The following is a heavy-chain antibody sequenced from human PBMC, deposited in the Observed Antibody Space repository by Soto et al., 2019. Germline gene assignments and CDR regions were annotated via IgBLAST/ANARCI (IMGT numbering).Heavy chain of an antibody. CDR3: AKAPHGVYLLNRFDP. Sequence: EVQLLESGGGLVQPGGSLRLSCAASGFTFSSYAMSWVRQAPGKGLEWVSIISGSGGSTYYADSVKGRFTISRDNSKNTLYLQMNSLRAEDTAVYYCAKAPHGVYLLNRFDPWGQGTLVTVSS. V-gene: IGHV3-23*01. CDR2: ISGSGGST. J-gene: IGHJ5*02. D-gene: IGHD2-8*01. CDR1: GFTFSSYA.